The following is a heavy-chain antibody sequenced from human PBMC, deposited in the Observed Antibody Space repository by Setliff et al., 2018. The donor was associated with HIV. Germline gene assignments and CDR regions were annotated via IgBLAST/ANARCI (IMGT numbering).Heavy chain of an antibody. CDR2: IHPRDFDI. V-gene: IGHV5-51*01. D-gene: IGHD3-22*01. CDR3: ARLDSSGYYRSFDV. Sequence: PGASLTISCKASGYTFTNYWTAWVRQMPGKGLEWMGIIHPRDFDIKYSQSFQGQVTISADKSLSTAYLQWNSLNASDTALYYCARLDSSGYYRSFDVWGQGTMVTVSS. J-gene: IGHJ3*01. CDR1: GYTFTNYW.